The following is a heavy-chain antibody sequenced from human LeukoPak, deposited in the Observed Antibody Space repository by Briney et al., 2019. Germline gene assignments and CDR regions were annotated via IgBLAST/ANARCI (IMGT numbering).Heavy chain of an antibody. D-gene: IGHD6-19*01. V-gene: IGHV3-23*01. J-gene: IGHJ4*02. Sequence: GGSLRLSCAASGFTFSNSAMSWVRQAPGKGLEWVSTLSGSGITTYYADSVKGRFTISRDNSKNTLYLQMNSLRAEDTAVYYCARESVAGVVLLDYWGQGTLVTVSS. CDR3: ARESVAGVVLLDY. CDR2: LSGSGITT. CDR1: GFTFSNSA.